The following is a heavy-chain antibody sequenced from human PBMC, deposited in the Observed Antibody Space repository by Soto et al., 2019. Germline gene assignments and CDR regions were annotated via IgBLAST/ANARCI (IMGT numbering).Heavy chain of an antibody. V-gene: IGHV3-48*02. CDR3: ARDQGFSNYYDSSGYYCLDWFDP. J-gene: IGHJ5*02. Sequence: GGSLRLSCAASGFTFSSYAMSWVRQAPGKGLEWVSYISSSGSTIYYADSVKGRFTISRDNAKNSLNLQMKSLRDEDTAVYYCARDQGFSNYYDSSGYYCLDWFDPWGQGTLVTVSS. CDR1: GFTFSSYA. D-gene: IGHD3-22*01. CDR2: ISSSGSTI.